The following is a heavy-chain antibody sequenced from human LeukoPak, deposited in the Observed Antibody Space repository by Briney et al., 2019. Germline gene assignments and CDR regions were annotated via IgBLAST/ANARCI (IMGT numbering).Heavy chain of an antibody. CDR3: ARDGLAYDFWSGSTLDY. CDR1: GGTFSSYS. V-gene: IGHV3-21*01. CDR2: ISSSSSYI. J-gene: IGHJ4*02. Sequence: GASVKVSCKASGGTFSSYSMNWVRQAPGKGLEWVSSISSSSSYIYYADSVKGRFTTSRDNAKNSLYLQMNSLRAEDTAVYYCARDGLAYDFWSGSTLDYWGQGTLVTVSS. D-gene: IGHD3-3*01.